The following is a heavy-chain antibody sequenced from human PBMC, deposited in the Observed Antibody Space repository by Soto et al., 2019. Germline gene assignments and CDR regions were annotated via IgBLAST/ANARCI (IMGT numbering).Heavy chain of an antibody. D-gene: IGHD3-22*01. J-gene: IGHJ4*01. CDR2: IYPGDSDA. CDR1: GYSFSSYW. Sequence: GESLKISCKASGYSFSSYWIAWVRQMPGKGLEWMGIIYPGDSDARYSPSFEGQVTISVDESINTAYLQWSYLKASDTAIYYCARKAHYNFFTGYYYHFDSWGPGRLVIGSS. V-gene: IGHV5-51*01. CDR3: ARKAHYNFFTGYYYHFDS.